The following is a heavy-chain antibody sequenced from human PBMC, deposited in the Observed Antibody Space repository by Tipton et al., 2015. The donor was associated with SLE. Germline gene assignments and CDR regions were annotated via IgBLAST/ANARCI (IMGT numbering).Heavy chain of an antibody. CDR2: ISWNGGST. Sequence: SLRLSCAASGFTVSSNYMSWVRQAPGKGLEWVSGISWNGGSTVYADSVKGRFTISRDNAKNSLYLQMNSLKAEDTALYYCAKAVYGSGISGALDLWGRGTLVTVSS. D-gene: IGHD3-10*01. CDR1: GFTVSSNY. CDR3: AKAVYGSGISGALDL. V-gene: IGHV3-9*01. J-gene: IGHJ2*01.